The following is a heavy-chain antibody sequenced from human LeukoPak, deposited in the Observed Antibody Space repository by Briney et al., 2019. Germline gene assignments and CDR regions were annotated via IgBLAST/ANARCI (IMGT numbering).Heavy chain of an antibody. V-gene: IGHV1-69*04. D-gene: IGHD1-7*01. Sequence: SVKVSCKASGGTVSSYTISWVRKAPGQGLEWMGRVIPVLGMADYAQKFQGRVTITADKSTSTAYMDLSSLRSEDTAVYYCARDPRVTGTGVYFDYWGQGTLVTVSS. CDR2: VIPVLGMA. CDR3: ARDPRVTGTGVYFDY. J-gene: IGHJ4*02. CDR1: GGTVSSYT.